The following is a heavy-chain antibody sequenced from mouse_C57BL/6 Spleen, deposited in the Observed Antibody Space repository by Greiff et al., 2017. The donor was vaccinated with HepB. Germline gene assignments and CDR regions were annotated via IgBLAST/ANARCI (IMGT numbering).Heavy chain of an antibody. CDR3: TRFMVTTGDYYAMDY. CDR1: GFTFSSYA. D-gene: IGHD2-2*01. CDR2: ISSGGDYI. Sequence: EVHLVESGEGLVKPGGSLKLSCAASGFTFSSYAMSWVRQTPEKRLEWVAYISSGGDYIYYADTVKGRFTISRDNARNTLYLQMSSLKSEDTAMYYCTRFMVTTGDYYAMDYWGQGTSVTVSS. J-gene: IGHJ4*01. V-gene: IGHV5-9-1*02.